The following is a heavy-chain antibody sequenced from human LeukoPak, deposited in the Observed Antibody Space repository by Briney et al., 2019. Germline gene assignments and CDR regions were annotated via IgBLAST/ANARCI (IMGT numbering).Heavy chain of an antibody. CDR1: GLIFSSYV. Sequence: GGSLRLSCAASGLIFSSYVMSWVRQAPGKGLEWVSTISGTGSDTYYTDSVKGRFTISRDNSKNTLYLQMNSLRAEDTAVYYCAKDLSVLLWFGELLFDYWGQGTLVTVSS. J-gene: IGHJ4*02. D-gene: IGHD3-10*01. V-gene: IGHV3-23*01. CDR2: ISGTGSDT. CDR3: AKDLSVLLWFGELLFDY.